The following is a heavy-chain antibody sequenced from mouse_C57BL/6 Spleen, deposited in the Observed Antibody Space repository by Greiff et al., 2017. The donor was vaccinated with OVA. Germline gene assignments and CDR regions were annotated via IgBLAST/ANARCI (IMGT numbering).Heavy chain of an antibody. CDR3: TRSHLGRGAMDY. V-gene: IGHV6-6*01. CDR2: IRNKANNHAT. CDR1: GFTFSDAW. Sequence: EVKVEESGGGLVQPGGSMKLSCAASGFTFSDAWMDWVRQSPEKGLEWVAEIRNKANNHATYYAESVKGRFTIARDDSKSSVYLQMNSLRAEDTGIYYCTRSHLGRGAMDYWGQGTSVTVSS. J-gene: IGHJ4*01. D-gene: IGHD4-1*01.